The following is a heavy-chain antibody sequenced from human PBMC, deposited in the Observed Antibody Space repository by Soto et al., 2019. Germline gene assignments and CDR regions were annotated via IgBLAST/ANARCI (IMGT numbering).Heavy chain of an antibody. CDR2: ISAYNGNT. J-gene: IGHJ4*02. V-gene: IGHV1-18*01. CDR3: ARVPGISSGWYYFDY. Sequence: ASVKVSWKASGYTFTSYGISWVRQAPGQGLEWMGWISAYNGNTNYAQKLQGRVTMTTDTSTSTAYMELRSLRSDDTAVYYCARVPGISSGWYYFDYWGQGTLVTVSS. D-gene: IGHD6-19*01. CDR1: GYTFTSYG.